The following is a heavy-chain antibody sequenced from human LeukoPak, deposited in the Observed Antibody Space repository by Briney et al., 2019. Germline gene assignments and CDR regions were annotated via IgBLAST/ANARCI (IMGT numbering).Heavy chain of an antibody. CDR1: GGSISNSIYY. J-gene: IGHJ4*02. V-gene: IGHV4-39*01. CDR2: IYYSGST. Sequence: PSETLSLTCTVSGGSISNSIYYWGWIRQPPGKGLEWIGSIYYSGSTSYNPSLRSRVTIFVDTSKNHFSLKLSSVTAADTAVYYCARHPPRKPIDYWGQGTLVTVSS. CDR3: ARHPPRKPIDY.